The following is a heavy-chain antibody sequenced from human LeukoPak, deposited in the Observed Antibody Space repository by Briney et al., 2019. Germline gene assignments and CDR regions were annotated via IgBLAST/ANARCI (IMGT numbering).Heavy chain of an antibody. CDR3: AREMYSGSYYISAFDI. D-gene: IGHD1-26*01. Sequence: GGSLRLSCAASGFKFSSYSMKWVRQAPGKGLEWVSFISSSSSYIYYADSVKGRFTISRDNAKNSLYLQMNSLRAEDTAVYYCAREMYSGSYYISAFDIWGQGTMVTVSS. CDR1: GFKFSSYS. CDR2: ISSSSSYI. J-gene: IGHJ3*02. V-gene: IGHV3-21*01.